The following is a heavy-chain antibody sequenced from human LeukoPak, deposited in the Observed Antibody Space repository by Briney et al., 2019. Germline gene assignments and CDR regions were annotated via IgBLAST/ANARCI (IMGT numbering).Heavy chain of an antibody. J-gene: IGHJ4*02. Sequence: SGPALVKPTQTLTLTCTFSGFSLRRTGRSVSWLRQPPGKALEWLARIDWDDGKYYNSSLQTRLTISKDASENQVVLSMTNMDPADTAIYYCARVYDNNIFDFWGQGTLVTVSS. D-gene: IGHD3-9*01. CDR3: ARVYDNNIFDF. CDR2: IDWDDGK. V-gene: IGHV2-70*11. CDR1: GFSLRRTGRS.